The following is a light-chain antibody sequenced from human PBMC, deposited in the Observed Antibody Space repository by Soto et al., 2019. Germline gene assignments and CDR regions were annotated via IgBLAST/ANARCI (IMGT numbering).Light chain of an antibody. J-gene: IGKJ4*01. V-gene: IGKV2-24*01. CDR2: EVS. CDR3: MQTTQLPLT. Sequence: DIVLTQTTLSSPVTLGQPASISCRSSQSLVHSYGNTYLHWLQQRPGQTPRLRIYEVSNRFYGVTDRFSGSGAVPDFTLEISRLEAEDVGVYYCMQTTQLPLTFGGGNQVEIK. CDR1: QSLVHSYGNTY.